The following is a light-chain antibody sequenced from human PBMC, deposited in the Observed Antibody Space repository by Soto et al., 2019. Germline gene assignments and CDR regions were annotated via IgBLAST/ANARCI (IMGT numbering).Light chain of an antibody. V-gene: IGKV1-33*01. J-gene: IGKJ5*01. CDR1: QDITNF. Sequence: DVQMTQSPSSLSASVGDRVTITCQASQDITNFLNWYQQTPGKEHHLLIYDASNLETGVPSRFSGSGSGTDFTLIISSLQPEDIATYYCQQYDNPSITFGQGTRVEIK. CDR3: QQYDNPSIT. CDR2: DAS.